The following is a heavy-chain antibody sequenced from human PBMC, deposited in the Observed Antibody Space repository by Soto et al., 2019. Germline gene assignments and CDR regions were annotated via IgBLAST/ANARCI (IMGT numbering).Heavy chain of an antibody. CDR2: ISAYNGNT. J-gene: IGHJ6*02. V-gene: IGHV1-18*04. D-gene: IGHD6-19*01. CDR1: VYTFTSYG. Sequence: XSVKVSCKASVYTFTSYGISWVRQAPGQGLEWMGWISAYNGNTNYAQKLQGRVTMTTDTSTSAAYMELRSLRSDDTAVYYCARDNPEWLVTYYYYGMDVSGHGTTVTVSS. CDR3: ARDNPEWLVTYYYYGMDV.